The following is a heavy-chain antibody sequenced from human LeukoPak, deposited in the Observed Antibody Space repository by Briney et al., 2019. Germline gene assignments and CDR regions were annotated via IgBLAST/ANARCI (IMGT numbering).Heavy chain of an antibody. Sequence: GGSLRLSCAASGFTFGSYWMHWVRQAPGKGLVWVSRIYSDGSSTSYADSVKGRFTISRDNAKNTLYLQMNSLRAEDTAVYYCARAGAIAAAGDYWYFDLWGRGTLVTVSS. V-gene: IGHV3-74*01. D-gene: IGHD6-13*01. CDR1: GFTFGSYW. CDR3: ARAGAIAAAGDYWYFDL. CDR2: IYSDGSST. J-gene: IGHJ2*01.